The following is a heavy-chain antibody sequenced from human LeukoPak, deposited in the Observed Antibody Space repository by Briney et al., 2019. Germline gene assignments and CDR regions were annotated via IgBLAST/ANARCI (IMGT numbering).Heavy chain of an antibody. CDR1: GFTFGSYA. D-gene: IGHD5-24*01. V-gene: IGHV3-9*01. Sequence: GGSLRLSCTASGFTFGSYAMSWVRQAPGKGLEWVSGISWNSGSIGYADSVKGRFTISRDNAKNSLYLQMNSLRAEDTALYYCAKDKARWLQFGALDIWGQGTMVTVSS. J-gene: IGHJ3*02. CDR3: AKDKARWLQFGALDI. CDR2: ISWNSGSI.